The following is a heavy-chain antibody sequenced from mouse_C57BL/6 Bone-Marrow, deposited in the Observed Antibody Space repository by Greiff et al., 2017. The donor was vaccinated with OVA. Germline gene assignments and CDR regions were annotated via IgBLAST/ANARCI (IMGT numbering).Heavy chain of an antibody. J-gene: IGHJ2*01. CDR3: AREGSPFYFDD. Sequence: EVKLVESGGGLVKPGGSLKLSCAASGFTFSSYAMSWVRQTPEKRLEWVATISDGGSYTYYPDHVKGRFTFSRDKAKNNLYLQMSHLKSEDTAMDYCAREGSPFYFDDWGQGTTLTVSS. V-gene: IGHV5-4*01. CDR1: GFTFSSYA. CDR2: ISDGGSYT.